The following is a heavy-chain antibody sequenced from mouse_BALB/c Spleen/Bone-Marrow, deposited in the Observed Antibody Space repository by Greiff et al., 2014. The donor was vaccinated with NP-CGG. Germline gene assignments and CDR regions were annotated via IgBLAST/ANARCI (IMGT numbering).Heavy chain of an antibody. CDR2: IYPGNSDT. J-gene: IGHJ2*01. V-gene: IGHV1-5*01. Sequence: VHVKQSGTVLARPGASVKMSCKASGYTFTSYWMHWVKQRPGQGLEWIGTIYPGNSDTTYNQKFKGKAKLTAVTSTSTAYMELSSQTNEDSAVYYCTTLARNYFDYWGQGTTLTVSS. CDR1: GYTFTSYW. CDR3: TTLARNYFDY.